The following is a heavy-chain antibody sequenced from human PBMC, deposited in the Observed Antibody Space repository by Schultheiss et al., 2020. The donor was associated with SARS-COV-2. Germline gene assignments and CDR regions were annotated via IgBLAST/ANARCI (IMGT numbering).Heavy chain of an antibody. Sequence: GESLKISCKGSGYSFTSYWIAWVRQMPGKGLEWMGIIYSGDSDTRYSPSFQGQVTISADKSISTVYLQWSSLKASDTAMYYCARGSTVEMATTRSFYYWGQGTLVTVSS. J-gene: IGHJ4*02. D-gene: IGHD5-24*01. CDR1: GYSFTSYW. CDR2: IYSGDSDT. CDR3: ARGSTVEMATTRSFYY. V-gene: IGHV5-51*01.